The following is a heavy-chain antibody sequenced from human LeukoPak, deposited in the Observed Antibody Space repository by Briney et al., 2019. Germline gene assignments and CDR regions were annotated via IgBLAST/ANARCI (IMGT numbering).Heavy chain of an antibody. J-gene: IGHJ4*02. Sequence: PGGSLRLSCAASGFTLSNYWISWVRQAPAKGLEWVANIKQDGSEKYYVDSVKGRFTISRDNAKNSVYLQMNSLRAEDTAVYYCARAIAAAESYWGQGTLVTVSS. V-gene: IGHV3-7*01. D-gene: IGHD6-13*01. CDR1: GFTLSNYW. CDR3: ARAIAAAESY. CDR2: IKQDGSEK.